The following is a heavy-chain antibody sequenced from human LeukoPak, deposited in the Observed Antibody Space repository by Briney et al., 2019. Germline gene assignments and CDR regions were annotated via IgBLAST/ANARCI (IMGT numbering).Heavy chain of an antibody. CDR3: ARDRRRWEPTGLSDY. V-gene: IGHV1-18*01. J-gene: IGHJ4*02. CDR1: GYTFTSYV. Sequence: ASVKVSCKASGYTFTSYVISWVRQAPGQGLEWMGWISAYNGNTNYAQKLQGRVTMTTDTSTSTAYMELRSLRSDDTAVYYCARDRRRWEPTGLSDYWGQGTLVTVSS. CDR2: ISAYNGNT. D-gene: IGHD1-26*01.